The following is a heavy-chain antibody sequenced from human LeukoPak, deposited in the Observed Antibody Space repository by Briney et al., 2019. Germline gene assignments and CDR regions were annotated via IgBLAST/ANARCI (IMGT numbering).Heavy chain of an antibody. J-gene: IGHJ4*02. Sequence: PSQTLSLTCALSGGSFSEYYWTWIRQSPGEGLEWIGEMNHGGDSNYNPSLTSRVTISVDTSKNQFSLRLSSVIAAGTALYYWGRGGCRLVDLGQGTLVTNSP. V-gene: IGHV4-34*01. CDR1: GGSFSEYY. CDR2: MNHGGDS. D-gene: IGHD2-8*01. CDR3: GRGGCRLVD.